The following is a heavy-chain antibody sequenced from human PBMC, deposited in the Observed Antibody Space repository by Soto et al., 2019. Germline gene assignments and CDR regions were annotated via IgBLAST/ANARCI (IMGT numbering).Heavy chain of an antibody. CDR2: IYYSGST. D-gene: IGHD1-26*01. CDR3: ARDGGGRGGNPDY. J-gene: IGHJ4*02. CDR1: GGSISSGGYY. V-gene: IGHV4-31*03. Sequence: QVQLQESGPGLVKPSQTLSLTCTVSGGSISSGGYYWSWIRQHPGKGLEWIGYIYYSGSTYYNPSLKSRVTESVDTSKNHFALKLSSVTAADTAVYYCARDGGGRGGNPDYWGQGTLVTVSS.